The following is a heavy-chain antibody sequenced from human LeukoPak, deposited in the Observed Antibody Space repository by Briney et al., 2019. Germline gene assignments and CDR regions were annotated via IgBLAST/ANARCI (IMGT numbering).Heavy chain of an antibody. Sequence: GASVKVSCKVSGYTLPELSMHWVRQAPAKGLEWMGGFDPEDGETIYAQKLQGRVTMTEYTSTDTPYMELSSLRSEDTAVYYCATGLPSSSWSLDAFDIWGQGTMVTVSS. J-gene: IGHJ3*02. CDR2: FDPEDGET. CDR3: ATGLPSSSWSLDAFDI. V-gene: IGHV1-24*01. CDR1: GYTLPELS. D-gene: IGHD6-13*01.